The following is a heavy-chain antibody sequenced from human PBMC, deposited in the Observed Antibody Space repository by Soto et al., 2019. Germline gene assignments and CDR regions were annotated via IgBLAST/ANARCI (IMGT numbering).Heavy chain of an antibody. CDR1: GFLFSRHS. CDR3: AKVNAGMITGFCIGREV. J-gene: IGHJ6*02. D-gene: IGHD3-16*01. V-gene: IGHV3-23*01. CDR2: ISVGVGIT. Sequence: EGSVRLSCAASGFLFSRHSMSWVRQAPGKGLEWVSAISVGVGITYYADSVKGRFTISRDNSKNTLSLQMNSLRAEDTAVYYCAKVNAGMITGFCIGREVWGHGNPFTISS.